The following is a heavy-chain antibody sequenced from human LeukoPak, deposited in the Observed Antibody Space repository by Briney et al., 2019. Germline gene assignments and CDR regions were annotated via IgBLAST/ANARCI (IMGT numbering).Heavy chain of an antibody. J-gene: IGHJ3*02. V-gene: IGHV1-2*02. CDR1: GYTLTGYY. Sequence: GASVKVSCKASGYTLTGYYMHWVRQAPGQGLEWMGWINPNSGGTNYAQKFQGRVTMTRDTSISTAYMELSRLRSDDTAVYYCARGIAAAGTALGAFDIWGQGTMVTVSS. D-gene: IGHD6-13*01. CDR3: ARGIAAAGTALGAFDI. CDR2: INPNSGGT.